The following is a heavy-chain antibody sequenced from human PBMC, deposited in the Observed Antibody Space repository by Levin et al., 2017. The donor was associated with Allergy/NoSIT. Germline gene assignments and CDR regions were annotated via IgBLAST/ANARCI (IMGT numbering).Heavy chain of an antibody. CDR1: GFSFSDYG. CDR3: ARTKGGSGEVAGPRGYSDY. J-gene: IGHJ4*02. D-gene: IGHD6-19*01. Sequence: GGSLRLSCVASGFSFSDYGMYWVRQAPGKGLEWVAVIWNDGSNKFYEDSVKGRFTVSRDNSKNVLYLQMDSLRAEDTAVYYCARTKGGSGEVAGPRGYSDYWGQGTLVTVSS. CDR2: IWNDGSNK. V-gene: IGHV3-33*01.